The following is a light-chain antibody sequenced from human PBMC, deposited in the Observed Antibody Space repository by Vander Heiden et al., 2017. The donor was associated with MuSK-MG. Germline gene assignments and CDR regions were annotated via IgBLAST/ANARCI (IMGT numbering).Light chain of an antibody. V-gene: IGKV1-39*01. CDR2: AAS. CDR3: QQSDSTTWT. J-gene: IGKJ1*01. Sequence: DIQRSQSPSSLSASVGDRVTITCRASQSISSYLNWYQQKPGKAPKLLIYAASSLQSGVPSRFSGSGSGTDFTLTISSLQPEDFATYYCQQSDSTTWTFGQGTKVEIK. CDR1: QSISSY.